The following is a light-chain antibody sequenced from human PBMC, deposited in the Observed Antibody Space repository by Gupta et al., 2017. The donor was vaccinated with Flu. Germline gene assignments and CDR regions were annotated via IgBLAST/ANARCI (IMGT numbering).Light chain of an antibody. Sequence: QSVLPQPPSVSAAPGQKVTISCSGSNSNIENNYVSWYQHLPGTAPKLLIYENNKRPPGIPDRFSGSKSDTSATLGITGLQTGDEADYYCGTWDSSLSAWVFGGGTTLTVL. CDR1: NSNIENNY. CDR3: GTWDSSLSAWV. CDR2: ENN. V-gene: IGLV1-51*01. J-gene: IGLJ3*02.